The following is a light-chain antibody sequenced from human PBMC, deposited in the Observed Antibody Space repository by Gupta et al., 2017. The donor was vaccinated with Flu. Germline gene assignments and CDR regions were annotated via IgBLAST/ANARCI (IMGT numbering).Light chain of an antibody. J-gene: IGLJ1*01. V-gene: IGLV2-8*01. CDR2: EAT. CDR1: SSDVGGFNY. Sequence: ALPHPPSASGSPGRPVTISATETSSDVGGFNYSSCYQQHPDTVPKLIFYEATKRPSGVPDRFSGSKSGITASLTVSGHQAEDEAYYFCSSYAVGNKRVFGTGTKVTVL. CDR3: SSYAVGNKRV.